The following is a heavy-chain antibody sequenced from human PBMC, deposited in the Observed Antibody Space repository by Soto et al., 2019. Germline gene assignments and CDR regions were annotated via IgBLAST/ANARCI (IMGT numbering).Heavy chain of an antibody. V-gene: IGHV4-34*01. Sequence: SETLSLTCAVYGGSFSGYYWSWIRQPPGKGLEWIGEINHSGSTNYNPSLKSRVTISVDTSKNQFSLKLSSVTAADTAVYYCASSRGDYDFWSGYQTYYYYGVDVWGQGTTVTVSS. CDR1: GGSFSGYY. D-gene: IGHD3-3*01. J-gene: IGHJ6*02. CDR3: ASSRGDYDFWSGYQTYYYYGVDV. CDR2: INHSGST.